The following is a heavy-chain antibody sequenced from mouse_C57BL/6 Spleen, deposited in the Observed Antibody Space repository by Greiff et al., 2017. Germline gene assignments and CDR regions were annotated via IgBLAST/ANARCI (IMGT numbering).Heavy chain of an antibody. CDR1: GYTFTSYW. Sequence: QVQLQQPGAELVMPGASVKLSCKASGYTFTSYWMHWVKQRPGQGLEWIGEIDPSDSYTNYNQKFKGKSTLTVDKSSSTAYMQLSSLTSEDSAVYYCARLGVYYGAMDYWGQGTSVTVSS. D-gene: IGHD1-1*01. CDR3: ARLGVYYGAMDY. CDR2: IDPSDSYT. J-gene: IGHJ4*01. V-gene: IGHV1-69*01.